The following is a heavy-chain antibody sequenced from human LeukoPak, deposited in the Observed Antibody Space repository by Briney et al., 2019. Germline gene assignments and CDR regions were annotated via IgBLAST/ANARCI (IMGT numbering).Heavy chain of an antibody. V-gene: IGHV3-23*01. Sequence: GGSLRLSYAASRFTFSTFAMIWVREPPGEGLEWVSSIFPSGGEIHYADSVRGRFTISRDNSKSTLSLQMNSLRAEDTAIYYCATYRQVLLPFESWGQGTLVTVSS. J-gene: IGHJ4*02. D-gene: IGHD2-8*02. CDR3: ATYRQVLLPFES. CDR2: IFPSGGEI. CDR1: RFTFSTFA.